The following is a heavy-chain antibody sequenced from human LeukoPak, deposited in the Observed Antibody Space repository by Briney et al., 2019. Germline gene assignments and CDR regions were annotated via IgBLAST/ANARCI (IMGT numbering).Heavy chain of an antibody. V-gene: IGHV4-34*01. CDR3: ARGGIWSGYYK. CDR1: GGSFSGYY. D-gene: IGHD3-3*01. CDR2: INHSGST. Sequence: PPETLSLTCAVYGGSFSGYYWSWIRQPPGKGLEWIGEINHSGSTNYNPSLKSRVTISVDTSKNQFSLKLSSVTAADTAVYYCARGGIWSGYYKWGQGTLVTVSS. J-gene: IGHJ4*02.